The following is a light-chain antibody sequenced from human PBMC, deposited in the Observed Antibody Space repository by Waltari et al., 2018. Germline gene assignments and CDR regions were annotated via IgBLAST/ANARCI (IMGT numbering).Light chain of an antibody. Sequence: DIQMTQSPSSLSASVGDRVTITCRASQSISSYLNWYQQKPGKAPKLLIYAASSLQSGVPSRFSGSGYGTDFTLTISSLQPEDFATYYCQQSYSTPRTSGQGTKLEIK. J-gene: IGKJ2*01. CDR3: QQSYSTPRT. CDR1: QSISSY. V-gene: IGKV1-39*01. CDR2: AAS.